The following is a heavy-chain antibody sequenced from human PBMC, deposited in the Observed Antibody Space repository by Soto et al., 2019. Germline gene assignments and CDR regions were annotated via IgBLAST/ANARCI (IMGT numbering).Heavy chain of an antibody. J-gene: IGHJ4*02. D-gene: IGHD6-13*01. CDR1: GFTFSSYW. CDR2: IDSDGSST. CDR3: ARDPVAAAGRFDY. Sequence: GGSLRLSCAASGFTFSSYWMHWVRQAPGKGLVWVSRIDSDGSSTSYADSVKGRFTISRDNAKNTLYLQMNSLRAEDTAVYYCARDPVAAAGRFDYWGQGTLVTVSS. V-gene: IGHV3-74*01.